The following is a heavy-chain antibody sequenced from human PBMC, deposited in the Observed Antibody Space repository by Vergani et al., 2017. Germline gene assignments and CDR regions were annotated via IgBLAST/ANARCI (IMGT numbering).Heavy chain of an antibody. Sequence: EVQLVESGGGLVQPGGSLRLSCAASGFTVSSNYMSWVRQAPGKGLEWVSVIYSGGSTYYADSVKGRFTISRHNSKNTLYLQMNSLRAEDTAVYYCARDRVDIVATTTYYYYYYGMDVWRQXP. D-gene: IGHD5-12*01. CDR3: ARDRVDIVATTTYYYYYYGMDV. CDR1: GFTVSSNY. J-gene: IGHJ6*02. V-gene: IGHV3-53*04. CDR2: IYSGGST.